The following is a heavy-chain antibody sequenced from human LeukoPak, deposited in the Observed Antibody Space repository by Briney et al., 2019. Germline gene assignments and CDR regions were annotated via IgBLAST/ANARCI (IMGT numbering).Heavy chain of an antibody. D-gene: IGHD7-27*01. Sequence: GASVKVSCKASGYTFTGYYMHWVRQAPGQGLEWMGWINPNSGGTNYARKFQGRVTMTRDTSISTAYMELSRLRSDDTAVYYCARDPGDPTRFDYWGQGTLVTVSS. V-gene: IGHV1-2*02. CDR2: INPNSGGT. CDR1: GYTFTGYY. J-gene: IGHJ4*02. CDR3: ARDPGDPTRFDY.